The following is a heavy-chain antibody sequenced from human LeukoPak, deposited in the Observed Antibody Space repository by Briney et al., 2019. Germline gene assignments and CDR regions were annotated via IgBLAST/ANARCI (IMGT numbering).Heavy chain of an antibody. CDR2: FDPEDGET. Sequence: ASVKLLCNVSGYTLTEFYMHWVRHAPGKGLEWMGGFDPEDGETIYAQMFQGRVTMTEDTSTDTAYMELSSLRSEDTAVYYCVCCSSTRCYGGYYFDYWGQGTLVSVSS. D-gene: IGHD2-2*01. V-gene: IGHV1-24*01. J-gene: IGHJ4*02. CDR3: VCCSSTRCYGGYYFDY. CDR1: GYTLTEFY.